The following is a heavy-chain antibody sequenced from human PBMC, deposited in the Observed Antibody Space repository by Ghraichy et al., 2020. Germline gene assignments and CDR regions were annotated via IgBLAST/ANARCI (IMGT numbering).Heavy chain of an antibody. Sequence: GGSLRLSCAASGFTFSSYAMSWVRKAPGKGLEWVSAISGSGGSTYYADSVKGRFTISRDNSKNTLYLQMNSRRAEDTAVYYCAKEFAAPNLGYFDYWGQGTLVTVSS. V-gene: IGHV3-23*01. CDR3: AKEFAAPNLGYFDY. D-gene: IGHD6-6*01. J-gene: IGHJ4*02. CDR2: ISGSGGST. CDR1: GFTFSSYA.